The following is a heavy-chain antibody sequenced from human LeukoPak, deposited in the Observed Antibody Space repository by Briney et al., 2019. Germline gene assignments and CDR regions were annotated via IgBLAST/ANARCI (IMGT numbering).Heavy chain of an antibody. D-gene: IGHD4-17*01. J-gene: IGHJ4*02. CDR2: IKHSGST. Sequence: SSETLSLTCAVYGGSFSGYYWSWIRQPPGKGLEWIGEIKHSGSTNYNPSLKSRVTISVDTSKNQFSLKLSSVTAADTAVYYCARYDYGDSYYFDYWGQGTLVTVSS. CDR1: GGSFSGYY. CDR3: ARYDYGDSYYFDY. V-gene: IGHV4-34*01.